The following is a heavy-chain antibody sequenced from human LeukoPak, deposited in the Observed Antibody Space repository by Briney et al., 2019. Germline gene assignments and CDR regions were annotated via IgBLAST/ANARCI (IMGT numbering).Heavy chain of an antibody. CDR3: ARQSNYYYDMEV. CDR1: GYSFANYW. V-gene: IGHV5-51*01. Sequence: GESLKISRKASGYSFANYWIGWVRQMPGKGLEWMGIICTYDSDARYGPSVKGQVTISADKAISTVYLQWSSLKASDSAMYYCARQSNYYYDMEVWGQGTTVTVSS. CDR2: ICTYDSDA. J-gene: IGHJ6*02.